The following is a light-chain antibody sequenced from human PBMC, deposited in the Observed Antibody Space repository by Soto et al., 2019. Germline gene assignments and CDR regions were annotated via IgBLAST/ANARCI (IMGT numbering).Light chain of an antibody. CDR2: GAS. CDR1: QGISNW. CDR3: QQTNTFFPLT. V-gene: IGKV1-12*01. Sequence: DIQMTQSPSSVSASVGDRVTITCRASQGISNWLAWYQQQPGKAPKLLIYGASSLQSGVPSRFSGGGSGTHFTLIISSLQPEDFATYYCQQTNTFFPLTFGGGTKVEI. J-gene: IGKJ4*01.